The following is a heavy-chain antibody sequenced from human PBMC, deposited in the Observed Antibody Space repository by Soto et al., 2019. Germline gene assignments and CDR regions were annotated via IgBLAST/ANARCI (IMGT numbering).Heavy chain of an antibody. J-gene: IGHJ4*02. Sequence: EVQLVESGGGLVQPGGSLKLSCAASGFTFSGSAMHWVRQASGKGLEWVGRIRSKANSYATAYAASVKGRFTISRDDSKNTAYLQMNSLKTEDTAVYYCTRGGMHSSGWYFDYWGQGTLVTVSS. CDR2: IRSKANSYAT. V-gene: IGHV3-73*01. CDR1: GFTFSGSA. D-gene: IGHD6-19*01. CDR3: TRGGMHSSGWYFDY.